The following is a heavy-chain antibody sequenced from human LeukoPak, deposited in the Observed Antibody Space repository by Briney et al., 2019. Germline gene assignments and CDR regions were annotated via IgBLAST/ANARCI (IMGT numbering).Heavy chain of an antibody. CDR3: ARDAYRQGDIAVAGTWGIYYYMDV. J-gene: IGHJ6*03. CDR1: GFTFSSYA. Sequence: GGSLRLSCAASGFTFSSYAMHWVRQAPGKGLEWVAVISYDGSNKYYADSVKGRFTISRDNSKNTLYLQMNSLRAEDTAVYYCARDAYRQGDIAVAGTWGIYYYMDVWGKGTTVTVSS. D-gene: IGHD6-19*01. CDR2: ISYDGSNK. V-gene: IGHV3-30*04.